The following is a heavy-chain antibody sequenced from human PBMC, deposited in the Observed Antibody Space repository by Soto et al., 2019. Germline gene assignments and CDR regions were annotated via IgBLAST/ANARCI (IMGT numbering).Heavy chain of an antibody. J-gene: IGHJ4*02. Sequence: QVQLVQSGAEVKKPGSSVKVSCQASGGSFIKFGISWVRRAPGQGLEWMGGIVPLFGTTNYAQKFQGRVTITADESTTTSYMELSSLTSEDTAVYYCATSFDSERYTDYWGQGPLVTVSS. V-gene: IGHV1-69*01. CDR3: ATSFDSERYTDY. D-gene: IGHD1-26*01. CDR1: GGSFIKFG. CDR2: IVPLFGTT.